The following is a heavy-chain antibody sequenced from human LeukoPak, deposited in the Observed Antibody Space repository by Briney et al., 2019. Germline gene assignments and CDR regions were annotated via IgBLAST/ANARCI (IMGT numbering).Heavy chain of an antibody. CDR3: ARAYYDSSGYSFDY. CDR1: GGSISSGDYY. V-gene: IGHV4-30-4*01. Sequence: SETLSLTCTVSGGSISSGDYYWSWIRQPPGKGLEWIGYIYYSGSTYYNPSLKSRVTISVDTSKNQFSLKLSSVTAADTAVYCCARAYYDSSGYSFDYWGQGTLVTVSS. D-gene: IGHD3-22*01. CDR2: IYYSGST. J-gene: IGHJ4*02.